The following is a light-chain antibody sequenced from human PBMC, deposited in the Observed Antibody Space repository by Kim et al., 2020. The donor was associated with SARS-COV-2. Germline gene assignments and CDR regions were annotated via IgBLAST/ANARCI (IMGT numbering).Light chain of an antibody. J-gene: IGLJ2*01. V-gene: IGLV3-19*01. Sequence: SSELTQDPAVSVALGQTVRITCQGDSLRSYYASWYQQKPGQAPVLVIYGKNNRPSGIPDRFSGSSSGNTASLTITGAQAEVEADYYCNSRDISGNHVSVV. CDR3: NSRDISGNHVSVV. CDR1: SLRSYY. CDR2: GKN.